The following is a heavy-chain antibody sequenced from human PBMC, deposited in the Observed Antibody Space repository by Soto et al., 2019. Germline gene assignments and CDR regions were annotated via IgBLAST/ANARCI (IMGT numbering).Heavy chain of an antibody. J-gene: IGHJ6*02. CDR2: ISYDGSNK. D-gene: IGHD6-19*01. Sequence: GGSLRLSCAASGFTFSSYGMHWVRQAPGKGLEWVAVISYDGSNKYYADSVKGRFTISRDNSKNTLYLQMNSLRAEDTAVYYCAKERLAVAGTSYYGMDVWGQGTTVTVSS. CDR3: AKERLAVAGTSYYGMDV. V-gene: IGHV3-30*18. CDR1: GFTFSSYG.